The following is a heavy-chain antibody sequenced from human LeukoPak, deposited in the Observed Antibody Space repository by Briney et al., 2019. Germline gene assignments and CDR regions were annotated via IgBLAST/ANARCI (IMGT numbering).Heavy chain of an antibody. V-gene: IGHV4-38-2*02. CDR1: GYSISSGYY. Sequence: SETLSLTCTVSGYSISSGYYWGWIRQPPGKGLEWIGSIYHSGSTYYNPSLKSRVTISVDTSKNQFSLKLSSVTAADTAVYYCAGFGWNDDFFDYWGQGTLVTVSS. CDR2: IYHSGST. CDR3: AGFGWNDDFFDY. D-gene: IGHD1-1*01. J-gene: IGHJ4*02.